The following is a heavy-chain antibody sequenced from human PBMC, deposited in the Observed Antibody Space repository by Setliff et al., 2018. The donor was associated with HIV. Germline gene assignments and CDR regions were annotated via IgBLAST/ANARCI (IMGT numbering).Heavy chain of an antibody. Sequence: LRLSCAASGFTFSTFWMSWVRQAPGKGLEWVSAISGGGGGTNYADSVRGRFTISRDNSNNTLYLHMNNLRADDTAVYYCTRGQRLTIFGVVIRRDWFDPWGQGTLVTVSS. CDR3: TRGQRLTIFGVVIRRDWFDP. J-gene: IGHJ5*02. V-gene: IGHV3-23*01. D-gene: IGHD3-3*01. CDR1: GFTFSTFW. CDR2: ISGGGGGT.